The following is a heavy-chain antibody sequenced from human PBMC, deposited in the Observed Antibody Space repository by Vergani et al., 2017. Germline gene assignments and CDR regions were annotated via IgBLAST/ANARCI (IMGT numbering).Heavy chain of an antibody. V-gene: IGHV1-2*02. Sequence: QVQLVQSGAEVKKPGASLKVSCKASGYTFTGYYMHWVRQAPGQGLEWMGWINPNSGGTNYAQKFQGRVTMTRDTSISTAYMELSRLRSDDTAVYYCAXDAYYYDSSGYYDYWGQGTLVTVSS. CDR1: GYTFTGYY. J-gene: IGHJ4*02. CDR2: INPNSGGT. D-gene: IGHD3-22*01. CDR3: AXDAYYYDSSGYYDY.